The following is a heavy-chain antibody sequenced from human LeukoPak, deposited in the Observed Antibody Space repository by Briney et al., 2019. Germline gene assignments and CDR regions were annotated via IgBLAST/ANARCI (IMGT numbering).Heavy chain of an antibody. Sequence: GGSLRLSCAASGFTFDDYGLSWVRQAPGKGLEWVSDINWSGSSTCYADSVRGRFTISRDNAKNSLYLQMNGLRAENTALNYCARQDSIGPVGAFETWGQGKMVTVSS. CDR1: GFTFDDYG. J-gene: IGHJ3*02. CDR2: INWSGSST. D-gene: IGHD3-22*01. CDR3: ARQDSIGPVGAFET. V-gene: IGHV3-20*04.